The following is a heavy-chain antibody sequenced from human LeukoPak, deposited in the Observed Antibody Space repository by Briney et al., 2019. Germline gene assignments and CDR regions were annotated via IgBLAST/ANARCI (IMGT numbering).Heavy chain of an antibody. CDR3: ARDLYYYDSRGAFDI. J-gene: IGHJ3*02. D-gene: IGHD3-22*01. Sequence: GGSLRLSGAASGLTFSSYSMNWVRQAPGKGLGWVSSISSSSSYIYYADSVKGRFTISRDNAKNSLYLQMNSLRAEDTAVYYCARDLYYYDSRGAFDIWGQGTMVTVSS. V-gene: IGHV3-21*01. CDR1: GLTFSSYS. CDR2: ISSSSSYI.